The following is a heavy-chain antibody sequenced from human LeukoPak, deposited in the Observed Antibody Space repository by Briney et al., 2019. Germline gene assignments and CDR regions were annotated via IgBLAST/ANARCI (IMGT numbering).Heavy chain of an antibody. Sequence: SETLSLTCTVSGGSISSSSYYWNWIRQPPGKGLEWIGYIYYSGSTNYNPSLKSRVTISVDTSKNQFSLKLSSVTAADTAVYYCARSDFRYYYYYMDVWGKGTTVTVSS. V-gene: IGHV4-61*01. CDR1: GGSISSSSYY. CDR2: IYYSGST. J-gene: IGHJ6*03. CDR3: ARSDFRYYYYYMDV.